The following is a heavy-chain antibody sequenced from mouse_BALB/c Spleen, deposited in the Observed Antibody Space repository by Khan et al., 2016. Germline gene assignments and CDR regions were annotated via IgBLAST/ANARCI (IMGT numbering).Heavy chain of an antibody. J-gene: IGHJ2*01. CDR3: ARMPRK. Sequence: EVQLQESGAELGKSGATVKLSCTASGLNIKDTYMHWLKQWPEQGLEWIGRIDPPIGNTKYELKFKGKATITAVHSSNTAYLHLCSLTSEDTAISYFARMPRKWGQGTTLTVSS. V-gene: IGHV14-3*02. CDR2: IDPPIGNT. CDR1: GLNIKDTY.